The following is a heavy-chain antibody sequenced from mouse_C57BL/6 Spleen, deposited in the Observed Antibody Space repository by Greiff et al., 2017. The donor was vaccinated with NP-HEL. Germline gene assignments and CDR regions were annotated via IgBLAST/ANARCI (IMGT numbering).Heavy chain of an antibody. J-gene: IGHJ2*01. Sequence: EVMLVESGGDLVKPGGSLKLSCAASGFTFSSYGMSWVRQTPDKRLEWVATISSGGSYTYYPDSVKGRFTISRDNAKNTLYLQMSSLKSEDTAMYYCARYFGNYAMDYWGQGTTLTVSS. V-gene: IGHV5-6*01. CDR3: ARYFGNYAMDY. CDR1: GFTFSSYG. CDR2: ISSGGSYT. D-gene: IGHD1-1*02.